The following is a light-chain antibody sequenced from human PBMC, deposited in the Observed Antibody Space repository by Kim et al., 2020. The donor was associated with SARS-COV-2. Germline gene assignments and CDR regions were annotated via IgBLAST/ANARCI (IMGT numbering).Light chain of an antibody. CDR2: QDV. V-gene: IGLV3-1*01. J-gene: IGLJ2*01. CDR1: KLGDKY. Sequence: GSPGQTASITCSGDKLGDKYACWYQQKPGQSPVLVIDQDVKRPSGIPERFSGSNSGNTATLTISGTQAMDEADYYCQAWDSSTVVFGGGTKLTVL. CDR3: QAWDSSTVV.